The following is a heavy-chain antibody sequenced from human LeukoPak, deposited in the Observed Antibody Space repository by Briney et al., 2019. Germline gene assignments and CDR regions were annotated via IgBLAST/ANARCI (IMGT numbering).Heavy chain of an antibody. CDR3: ARVSPTEITMIVVVITGGWFDP. D-gene: IGHD3-22*01. CDR2: ISSSSSYI. J-gene: IGHJ5*02. CDR1: RFTFSSYS. V-gene: IGHV3-21*04. Sequence: GGSLRLSCAASRFTFSSYSMNWVRQAPGKGLEWVSSISSSSSYIYYADSVKGRFTISRDNAKNSLYLQMNSLRAEDTAVYYCARVSPTEITMIVVVITGGWFDPWGQGTLVTVSS.